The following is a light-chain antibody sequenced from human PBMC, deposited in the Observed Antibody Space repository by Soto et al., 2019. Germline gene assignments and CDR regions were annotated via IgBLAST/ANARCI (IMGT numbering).Light chain of an antibody. V-gene: IGKV1-9*01. CDR3: QQVNSYPLT. Sequence: DIQLTQSPPFLSASVGDRVTIICRASQGISNFLAWYQQKPGKAPKLLIYGASTVERGVPSRFSGSGSGAEFTLTISSLQPEDFATYSCQQVNSYPLTFGPGTKVDIK. J-gene: IGKJ3*01. CDR1: QGISNF. CDR2: GAS.